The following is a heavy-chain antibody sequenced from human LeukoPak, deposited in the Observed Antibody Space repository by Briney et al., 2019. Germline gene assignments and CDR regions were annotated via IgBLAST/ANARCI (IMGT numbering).Heavy chain of an antibody. J-gene: IGHJ5*02. CDR2: INHSGST. CDR1: GGSFSGYY. CDR3: ARESGYVVNRFDP. Sequence: SETLSLTCAVYGGSFSGYYWSWIRQPPGKGLEWIGEINHSGSTNYNPSLKSRVTMSVDTSKNQFSLKLSSVTAADTAVYYCARESGYVVNRFDPWGQGTLVTVSS. D-gene: IGHD3-16*01. V-gene: IGHV4-34*01.